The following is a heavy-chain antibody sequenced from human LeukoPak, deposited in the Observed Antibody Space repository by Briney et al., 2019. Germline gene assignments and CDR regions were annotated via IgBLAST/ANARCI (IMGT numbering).Heavy chain of an antibody. Sequence: GGSLRLSCAASKFTFNDYAMHRVRQAPGKGLEWVSGISWNSDNIGYADSVRGRFTISRDNAKNSLYLQMNSLKTEDTAVYYCAKDISSDYDDGGWFDPWGQGTLVAVSS. CDR1: KFTFNDYA. D-gene: IGHD5-12*01. J-gene: IGHJ5*02. V-gene: IGHV3-9*01. CDR2: ISWNSDNI. CDR3: AKDISSDYDDGGWFDP.